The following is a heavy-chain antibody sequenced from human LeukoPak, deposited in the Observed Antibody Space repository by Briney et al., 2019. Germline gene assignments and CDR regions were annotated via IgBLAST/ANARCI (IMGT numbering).Heavy chain of an antibody. V-gene: IGHV4-4*07. Sequence: SETLSLTCTVSGGSISTYYWTWIRQPAGKGLEWIGRIYTSGSTNYNPPLKSRVTMSVDTSKNQFSLKLSSVTAADTAVYYCARGASGWYGYYFDYWGQGTLVTVSS. J-gene: IGHJ4*02. CDR2: IYTSGST. CDR3: ARGASGWYGYYFDY. D-gene: IGHD6-19*01. CDR1: GGSISTYY.